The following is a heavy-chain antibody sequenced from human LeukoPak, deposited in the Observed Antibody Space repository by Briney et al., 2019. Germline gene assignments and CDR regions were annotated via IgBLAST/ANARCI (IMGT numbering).Heavy chain of an antibody. V-gene: IGHV1-8*01. Sequence: ASVRVSCKASGYTFTSYDINWVRQATGQGLEWMGWMNPNSGNTGDAQKFQGRVTMTRNTSISTAYMELSSLRSEDTAVYYCARGATHRIMITFGGVATFDYWGQGTLVTVSS. CDR1: GYTFTSYD. J-gene: IGHJ4*02. D-gene: IGHD3-16*01. CDR3: ARGATHRIMITFGGVATFDY. CDR2: MNPNSGNT.